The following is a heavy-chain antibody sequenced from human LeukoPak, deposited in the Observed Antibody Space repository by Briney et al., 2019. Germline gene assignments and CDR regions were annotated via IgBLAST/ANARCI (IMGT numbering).Heavy chain of an antibody. Sequence: PGGSLRLSCAASGFTFSSYGMHWVRQAPGKGLEGVAVIWYDGSNKYYADSVKGRFTISRDNSKNTLYLQMNSLRAEDTAVYYCARDGIDILTGYYKSGYFDYWGQGTLVTVSS. CDR1: GFTFSSYG. CDR2: IWYDGSNK. CDR3: ARDGIDILTGYYKSGYFDY. J-gene: IGHJ4*02. D-gene: IGHD3-9*01. V-gene: IGHV3-33*01.